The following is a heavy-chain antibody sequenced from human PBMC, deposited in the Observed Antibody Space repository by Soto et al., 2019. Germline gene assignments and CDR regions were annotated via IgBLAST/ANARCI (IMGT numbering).Heavy chain of an antibody. J-gene: IGHJ4*02. CDR3: ARGGDSGELYCSSTSCPWRFGY. V-gene: IGHV4-59*08. D-gene: IGHD2-2*01. CDR2: IYYSGST. Sequence: SETLSLTCTVSGGSISSYYWSWIRQPPGKGLEWIGYIYYSGSTNYNPSLKSRVTISVDTSKNQFSLRLSSVTAADTAVYYCARGGDSGELYCSSTSCPWRFGYWGQGTLVTVSS. CDR1: GGSISSYY.